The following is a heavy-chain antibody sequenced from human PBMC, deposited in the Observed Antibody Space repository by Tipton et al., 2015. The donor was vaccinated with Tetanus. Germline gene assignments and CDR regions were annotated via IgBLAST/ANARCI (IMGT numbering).Heavy chain of an antibody. CDR2: TYYSGST. D-gene: IGHD4-17*01. J-gene: IGHJ4*02. V-gene: IGHV4-61*01. CDR1: GASIGSISFY. Sequence: LRLSCTVSGASIGSISFYWSWIRQPPGKGLEWIGYTYYSGSTGYNPSLKSRVTISIDSSKNQFSLKLTSVTAADTAVYYCARDERYGDYAYWGQGALVTVSS. CDR3: ARDERYGDYAY.